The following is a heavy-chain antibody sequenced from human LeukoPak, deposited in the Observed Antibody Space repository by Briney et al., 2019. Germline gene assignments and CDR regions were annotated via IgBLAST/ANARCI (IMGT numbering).Heavy chain of an antibody. J-gene: IGHJ4*02. D-gene: IGHD6-13*01. CDR2: IYSGGST. V-gene: IGHV3-53*01. CDR3: ARGRGSSWYLAY. CDR1: GFTVSSNY. Sequence: GGSLRLSCAASGFTVSSNYMNWVRQAPGKGLEGVSIIYSGGSTYYAESVQGRFTISRDNSKNTLYLQMNSLRAEDTAVYYCARGRGSSWYLAYRGQGTLVTVSS.